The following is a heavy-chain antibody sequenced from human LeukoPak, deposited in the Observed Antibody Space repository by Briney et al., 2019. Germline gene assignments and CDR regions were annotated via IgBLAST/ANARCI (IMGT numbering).Heavy chain of an antibody. CDR3: AKVGTDLRIDY. V-gene: IGHV3-9*01. CDR1: GFTFDDYA. J-gene: IGHJ4*02. CDR2: ISWNSGSI. Sequence: PGRSLRLSCAASGFTFDDYAMHWVRQAPGKGLEWVPGISWNSGSIGYADSVKGRFTISRDNAKNSLYLQMNSLRAEDTALYYCAKVGTDLRIDYWGQGTLVTVSS.